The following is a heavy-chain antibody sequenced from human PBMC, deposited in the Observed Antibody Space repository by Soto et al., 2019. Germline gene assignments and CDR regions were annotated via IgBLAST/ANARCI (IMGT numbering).Heavy chain of an antibody. Sequence: QVHLVQSGAEVKKPGASVKVSCKGSGYSFTTYGITWVRQAPGQGLEWMAWISAHNGNTNYAQKLQGRVTVTRDTSTSTAYMELRCLRSDDTAVYSFARGRYGDYWGQGALVTVSS. CDR2: ISAHNGNT. J-gene: IGHJ4*02. D-gene: IGHD1-1*01. CDR1: GYSFTTYG. V-gene: IGHV1-18*01. CDR3: ARGRYGDY.